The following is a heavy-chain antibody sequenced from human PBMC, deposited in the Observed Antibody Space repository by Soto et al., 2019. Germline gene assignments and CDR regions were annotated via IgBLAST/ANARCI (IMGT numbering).Heavy chain of an antibody. V-gene: IGHV4-61*01. Sequence: SETLSLTCTVSGGSVSSGSYYWSWIRQPPGKGLEWIGYIYYSGSTNYNPSLKSRVTISVDTSKNQFSLKLSSVTAADTAVYYCARDLAVGATWGHYYYGMDVWGQGTTVTVSS. D-gene: IGHD1-26*01. CDR1: GGSVSSGSYY. CDR2: IYYSGST. J-gene: IGHJ6*02. CDR3: ARDLAVGATWGHYYYGMDV.